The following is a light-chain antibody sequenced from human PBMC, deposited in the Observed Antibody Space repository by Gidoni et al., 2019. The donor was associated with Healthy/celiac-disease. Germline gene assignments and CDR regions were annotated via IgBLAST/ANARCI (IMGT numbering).Light chain of an antibody. J-gene: IGKJ4*01. CDR2: EAS. V-gene: IGKV3-11*01. CDR1: QSVSSY. Sequence: EIVLTQSPATLSLSPGERATLSCRASQSVSSYLAWYQQKPGQAPRLLIYEASNRATGIPARFSGSGSWTDFPLTISSLEPEDFAVYYCQQRSNWPELTFGGGTKVEIK. CDR3: QQRSNWPELT.